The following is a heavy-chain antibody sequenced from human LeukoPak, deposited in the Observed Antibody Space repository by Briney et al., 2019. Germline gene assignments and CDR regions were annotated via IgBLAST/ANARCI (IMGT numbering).Heavy chain of an antibody. Sequence: PGGSLRLSCAASGFTLSRYGMHWVRQAPGKGLEWVAVISYDGSNKYADSVRGRFTISRDNSKNTLYLQMNSLRAEDTAVYYCAKDPLQMSTSLPDSWGQGTVVTVSS. CDR1: GFTLSRYG. CDR3: AKDPLQMSTSLPDS. CDR2: ISYDGSNK. D-gene: IGHD5/OR15-5a*01. V-gene: IGHV3-30*18. J-gene: IGHJ4*02.